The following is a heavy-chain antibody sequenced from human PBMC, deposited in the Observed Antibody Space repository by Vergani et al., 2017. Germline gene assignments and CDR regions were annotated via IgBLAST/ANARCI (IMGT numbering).Heavy chain of an antibody. CDR3: ARDFLTRVTTLDYYYMGV. V-gene: IGHV3-30*03. Sequence: QVQLVESGGGEVQPGRSLRLSCSAAGFPFSDYGVHWVRQAPGKELEWVSVISYDGNKKNYADSVKGRFTISRDNSKNTLYLETNALRAEDTAVYYCARDFLTRVTTLDYYYMGVWGKGTTVTVSS. J-gene: IGHJ6*03. D-gene: IGHD1-1*01. CDR1: GFPFSDYG. CDR2: ISYDGNKK.